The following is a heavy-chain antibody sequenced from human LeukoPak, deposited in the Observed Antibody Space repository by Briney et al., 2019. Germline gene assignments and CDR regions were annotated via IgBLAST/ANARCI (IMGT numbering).Heavy chain of an antibody. J-gene: IGHJ6*02. V-gene: IGHV1-18*01. CDR1: GYTFTSYG. CDR2: ISAYNGNT. CDR3: ARDRPKQQLTANYYYYGMDV. Sequence: ASVKVSCKASGYTFTSYGISWVRQAPGQGLEWMGWISAYNGNTNYAQKLQGRVTMTTDTSTSTAYMELRSLRSDDTAVYYCARDRPKQQLTANYYYYGMDVWGQGTTVTVPS. D-gene: IGHD6-13*01.